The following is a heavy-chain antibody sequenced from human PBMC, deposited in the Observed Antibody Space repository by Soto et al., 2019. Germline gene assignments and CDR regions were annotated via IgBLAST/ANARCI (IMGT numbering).Heavy chain of an antibody. CDR2: IIPVFGTP. Sequence: QEQLVQSGAEVKKPGSSVKVSCKASGGIFSSFTINWVRQAPGQGLEWMGGIIPVFGTPNYAQKFQGRVTITADESTSTAYMELSSLRSEDTAVYYCARDLDNATGVYLHDYWGQGTLVTVSS. D-gene: IGHD2-8*02. CDR3: ARDLDNATGVYLHDY. CDR1: GGIFSSFT. V-gene: IGHV1-69*01. J-gene: IGHJ4*02.